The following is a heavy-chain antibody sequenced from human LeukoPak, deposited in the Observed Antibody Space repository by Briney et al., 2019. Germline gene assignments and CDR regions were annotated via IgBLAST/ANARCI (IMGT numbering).Heavy chain of an antibody. V-gene: IGHV3-21*01. CDR1: GFTFSSYS. J-gene: IGHJ4*02. D-gene: IGHD5-12*01. CDR2: ISSSSSYI. CDR3: ARDRHGVATIGDFDY. Sequence: GGSLRLXCAASGFTFSSYSMNWVRQAPGKGLEWVSSISSSSSYIYYADSVKGRFTISRDNAKNSLYLQMNSLRAEDTAVYYCARDRHGVATIGDFDYWGQGTLVTVSS.